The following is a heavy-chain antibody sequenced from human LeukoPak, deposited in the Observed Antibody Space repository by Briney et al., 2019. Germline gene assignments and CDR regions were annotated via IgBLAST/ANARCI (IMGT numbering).Heavy chain of an antibody. Sequence: GGSLRLSCAASGFTFSTYEMSWVRQAPGKGLEWVSAISGSGGNTYYADSVKGRFTISRDHSKNTLNLQMNSLRAEDTAVYYCARDQIGYCSSTGCFQGFDPWGQGTLVTVSS. CDR2: ISGSGGNT. CDR1: GFTFSTYE. CDR3: ARDQIGYCSSTGCFQGFDP. V-gene: IGHV3-23*01. J-gene: IGHJ5*02. D-gene: IGHD2-2*01.